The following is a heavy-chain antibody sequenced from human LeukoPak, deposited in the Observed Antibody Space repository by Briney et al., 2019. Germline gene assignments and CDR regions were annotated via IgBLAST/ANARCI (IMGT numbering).Heavy chain of an antibody. D-gene: IGHD6-13*01. V-gene: IGHV3-23*01. CDR3: AKEQRKEDSSSWYGGFDY. CDR2: ISGSGGST. CDR1: GFTFSSYG. J-gene: IGHJ4*02. Sequence: GGTLRLSCAASGFTFSSYGMSWVRQAPGKGLEWVSAISGSGGSTYYADSVKGRFTISRDNSKNTLYLQMSSLRAEDTAVYYCAKEQRKEDSSSWYGGFDYWGQGTLVTVSS.